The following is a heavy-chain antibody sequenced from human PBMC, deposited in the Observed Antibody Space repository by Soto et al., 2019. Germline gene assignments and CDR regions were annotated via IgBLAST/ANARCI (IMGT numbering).Heavy chain of an antibody. J-gene: IGHJ6*02. CDR1: GFTFSSYA. D-gene: IGHD2-21*01. V-gene: IGHV3-30-3*01. CDR2: ISYDGSNK. CDR3: ARVLQSPQTAYRPGGRTNYYYYYGMDV. Sequence: PGGSLRLSCAASGFTFSSYAMHWVRQAPGKGLEWVAVISYDGSNKYYADSVKGRFTISRDNSKNTLYLQMNSLRAEDTAVYYCARVLQSPQTAYRPGGRTNYYYYYGMDVWGQGTTVTVSS.